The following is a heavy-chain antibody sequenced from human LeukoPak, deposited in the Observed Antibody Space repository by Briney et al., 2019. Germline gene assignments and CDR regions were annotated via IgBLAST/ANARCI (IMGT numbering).Heavy chain of an antibody. J-gene: IGHJ4*02. Sequence: GGSLRLSCAASGFTFSTYAMSWVRQAPGKGLEWVSAISGSADSTYYADSVKGQFAISRDNSKNTLYLQMNSLRAEDTAVYFCAKDRARGGTTDFDYWGQGTLVTVSP. V-gene: IGHV3-23*01. D-gene: IGHD1-7*01. CDR1: GFTFSTYA. CDR3: AKDRARGGTTDFDY. CDR2: ISGSADST.